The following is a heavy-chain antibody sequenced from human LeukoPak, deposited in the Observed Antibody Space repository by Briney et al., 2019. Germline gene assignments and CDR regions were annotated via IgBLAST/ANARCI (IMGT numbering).Heavy chain of an antibody. CDR1: GGTFGSYA. D-gene: IGHD2-2*01. V-gene: IGHV1-69*06. CDR2: VINIFGTA. J-gene: IGHJ6*02. CDR3: AISGGRTSYYGIDV. Sequence: SVKVSCQASGGTFGSYAISWVREAPGQGREWMGGVINIFGTANYAQKFQRRVTITPDKSTSTAYMELSSLRSEDTAVYCFAISGGRTSYYGIDVWGQGTTVTVSS.